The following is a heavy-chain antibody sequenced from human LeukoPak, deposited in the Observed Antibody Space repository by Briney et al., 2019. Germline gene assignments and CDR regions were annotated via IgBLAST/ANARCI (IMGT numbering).Heavy chain of an antibody. J-gene: IGHJ4*02. D-gene: IGHD4-23*01. Sequence: SETLSLTCTVSGGSINGYYWTWIRQPPGKGLEWIGYIYYSGSTFYNPSLKSRVSISLDTSKNQFSLKVTSVTAADTAVYYCARDRGYGGYHGPNDYWGQGTLVTVSS. CDR1: GGSINGYY. CDR3: ARDRGYGGYHGPNDY. CDR2: IYYSGST. V-gene: IGHV4-59*01.